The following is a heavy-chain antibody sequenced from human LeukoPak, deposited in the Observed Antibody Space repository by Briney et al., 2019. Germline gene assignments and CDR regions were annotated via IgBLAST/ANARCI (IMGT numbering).Heavy chain of an antibody. Sequence: SETLSLTCTVSGGSISSYYWSWIRQPPGKGLEWIGYIYYSGSTNYNPSLKSRVTISVDTSKNQFSLKLSSVTAADTAVYYCATSWELPGAFDYWGQGTLVTVSS. D-gene: IGHD1-26*01. J-gene: IGHJ4*02. CDR3: ATSWELPGAFDY. V-gene: IGHV4-59*01. CDR1: GGSISSYY. CDR2: IYYSGST.